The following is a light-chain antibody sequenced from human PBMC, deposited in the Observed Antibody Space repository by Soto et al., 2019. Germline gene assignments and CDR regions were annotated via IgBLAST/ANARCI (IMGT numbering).Light chain of an antibody. CDR2: DVI. CDR1: SSDIGRYFH. Sequence: QSALTQPPSASGSPGQSVTISCTGTSSDIGRYFHVSWHQQHPGKAPKLIIYDVINRPSGVSNRFSGSKTGNTASLIISGLQAEDEADYYCSSYTSSSSYVFGSGTKLTVL. V-gene: IGLV2-14*03. CDR3: SSYTSSSSYV. J-gene: IGLJ1*01.